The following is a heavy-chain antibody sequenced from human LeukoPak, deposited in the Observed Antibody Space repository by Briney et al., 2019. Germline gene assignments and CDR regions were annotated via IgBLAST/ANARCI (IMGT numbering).Heavy chain of an antibody. D-gene: IGHD3-22*01. CDR1: GYSFTSYF. V-gene: IGHV5-51*01. CDR3: ARSSDSGGYYDYFDY. J-gene: IGHJ4*02. Sequence: GGSLKISCKASGYSFTSYFIGWARQMPGKGLEWMAIIYPGDSDTRYSPSFQGQVTISADNSINTAYLQWSSLKASDTAIYYCARSSDSGGYYDYFDYWGQGTLVTVSS. CDR2: IYPGDSDT.